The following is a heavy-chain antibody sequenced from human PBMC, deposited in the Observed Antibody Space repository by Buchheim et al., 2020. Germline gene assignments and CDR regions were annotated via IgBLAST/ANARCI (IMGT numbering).Heavy chain of an antibody. CDR1: GFAFSDYY. CDR3: ATATVAATDY. J-gene: IGHJ4*02. D-gene: IGHD6-19*01. Sequence: EVQLVESGGGLVQPGGSLRLSCEASGFAFSDYYMNWVRQAPGKGLEWISYISSTSSSIYYADSVKGRFTISSDKAQNSVYLEMNSLRAEDTALYYCATATVAATDYWGQGTL. V-gene: IGHV3-48*01. CDR2: ISSTSSSI.